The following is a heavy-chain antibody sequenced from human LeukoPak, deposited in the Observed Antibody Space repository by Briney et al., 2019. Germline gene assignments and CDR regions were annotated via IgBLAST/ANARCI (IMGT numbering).Heavy chain of an antibody. Sequence: GASVKVSCKASGYTFTGYYMHWVRQAPGQGLEWMGWINPSSGGTKFAQEFQGRVTMTRDTSISTGYMELSRLRSDDTAVYYCAREVVVPAAIRRFDYWGQGTLVTVSS. CDR3: AREVVVPAAIRRFDY. J-gene: IGHJ4*02. V-gene: IGHV1-2*02. CDR1: GYTFTGYY. D-gene: IGHD2-2*02. CDR2: INPSSGGT.